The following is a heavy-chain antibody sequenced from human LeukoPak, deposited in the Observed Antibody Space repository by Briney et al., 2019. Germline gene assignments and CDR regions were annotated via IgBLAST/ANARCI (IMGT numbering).Heavy chain of an antibody. J-gene: IGHJ3*02. V-gene: IGHV4-39*01. Sequence: SETLSLTCTVSGDSISSSSHYWGWIRQPPGKTLEWIGSLHHTGRSYSSAALKSRVNIFMDMSKSQFSLKLNSVTAADSGVYYCVAEMTASAAFDIWGRGTLVAVSS. CDR1: GDSISSSSHY. D-gene: IGHD2-21*02. CDR2: LHHTGRS. CDR3: VAEMTASAAFDI.